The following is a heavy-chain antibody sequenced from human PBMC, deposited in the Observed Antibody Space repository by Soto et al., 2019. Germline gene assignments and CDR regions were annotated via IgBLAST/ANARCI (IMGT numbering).Heavy chain of an antibody. J-gene: IGHJ6*02. D-gene: IGHD2-2*01. CDR1: GGSISSSSYY. Sequence: QLQLQESCPVLVKPSETLSLTCTVSGGSISSSSYYWGWILQPPGKGLEWIGRIYYSGSTYYNPSLKRRVTRSVDTSKDQFSLKRSSVTAANTAIYYFDCISTSYLDSSGMDGCGQGNTITASS. V-gene: IGHV4-39*01. CDR3: DCISTSYLDSSGMDG. CDR2: IYYSGST.